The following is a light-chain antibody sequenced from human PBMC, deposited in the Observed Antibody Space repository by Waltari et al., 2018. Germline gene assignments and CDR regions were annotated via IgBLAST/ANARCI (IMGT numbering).Light chain of an antibody. CDR3: CSYVGSNIYWV. CDR2: DIN. J-gene: IGLJ3*02. V-gene: IGLV2-11*01. CDR1: SSDVGGYNY. Sequence: QSALTPPRSVSGSPGQSVTISCTGTSSDVGGYNYVSWYQQHPDKAPKLIIYDINKRPSGVPDRFSGSKSGNTASLTISGLQAEDEADYYCCSYVGSNIYWVFGGGTKLTVL.